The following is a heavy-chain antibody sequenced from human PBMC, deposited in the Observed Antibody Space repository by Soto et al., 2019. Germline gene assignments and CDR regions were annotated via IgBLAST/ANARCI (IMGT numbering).Heavy chain of an antibody. Sequence: ASVKVSCKASGYTFTSYGISWVRQAPGQGLEWMGWISAYNGNTNYAQKLQGRVTMTTDTSTSTAYMELRSLRSDDTTVYYCARHYCTRGPCYFDYWGQGALVTVSS. CDR2: ISAYNGNT. CDR3: ARHYCTRGPCYFDY. V-gene: IGHV1-18*01. J-gene: IGHJ4*02. CDR1: GYTFTSYG. D-gene: IGHD2-8*02.